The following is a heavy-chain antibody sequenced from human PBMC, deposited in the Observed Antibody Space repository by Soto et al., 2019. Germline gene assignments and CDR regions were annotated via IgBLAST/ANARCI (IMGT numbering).Heavy chain of an antibody. CDR1: GYTFSDYK. J-gene: IGHJ5*02. Sequence: ASVKVSCKASGYTFSDYKIHWLRQAPGQGLEWMGWINPKSDVTNYAHKFKDRVTMTRDTSTSTVYMDLSRLTFDDTAVYYCARGAMLSAAISTSYDPWGQGTQVTVSS. CDR2: INPKSDVT. CDR3: ARGAMLSAAISTSYDP. V-gene: IGHV1-2*02. D-gene: IGHD2-2*01.